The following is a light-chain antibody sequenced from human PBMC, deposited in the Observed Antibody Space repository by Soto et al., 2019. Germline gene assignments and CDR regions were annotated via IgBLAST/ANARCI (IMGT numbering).Light chain of an antibody. CDR3: QQSYNIPRT. CDR1: QSINSH. Sequence: DMQITHSLSSLSASVLYRVTITCRASQSINSHLNWYQQKPGKPPKLLIHTTSSLQSGVPSRFSGSGTGTDFTLTISSLQPEDFATYYCQQSYNIPRTFGQGTRLEI. J-gene: IGKJ5*01. CDR2: TTS. V-gene: IGKV1-39*01.